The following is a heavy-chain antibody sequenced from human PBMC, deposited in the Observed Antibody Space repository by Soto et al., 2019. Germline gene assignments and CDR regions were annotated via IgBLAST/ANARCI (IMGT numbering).Heavy chain of an antibody. V-gene: IGHV1-46*03. CDR3: ARDGRGGSYGDLYFDY. D-gene: IGHD4-17*01. CDR1: GYTFTSYY. Sequence: GASVKVSCKASGYTFTSYYMHWVRQAPGQGLEWMGIINPSGGSTSYAQKFQGRVTMTRDTSTSTVYMELSSLRSEDTAVYYCARDGRGGSYGDLYFDYWGQGTLVTVSS. J-gene: IGHJ4*02. CDR2: INPSGGST.